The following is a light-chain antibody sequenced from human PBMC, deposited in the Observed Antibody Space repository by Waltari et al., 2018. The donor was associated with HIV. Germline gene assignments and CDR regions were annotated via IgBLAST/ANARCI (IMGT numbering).Light chain of an antibody. Sequence: DIVMTQSPDSLAVSLGERATINCKSSQSVLYSSHNKNYLAWYQQKPGQPPKLLIYWASTRESGVPDRFSGSGSGTDFTLTISSLQAEDVAVYYCQQYYSTPYTFGQGTKLKIK. CDR3: QQYYSTPYT. J-gene: IGKJ2*01. CDR1: QSVLYSSHNKNY. CDR2: WAS. V-gene: IGKV4-1*01.